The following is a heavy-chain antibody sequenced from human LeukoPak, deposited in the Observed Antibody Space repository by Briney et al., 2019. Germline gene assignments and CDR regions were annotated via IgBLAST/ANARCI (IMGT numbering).Heavy chain of an antibody. J-gene: IGHJ4*02. CDR2: ISGSGGST. Sequence: GGSLRLSCAASGFTFSSYAMSWVRQAPGKGLEWVSAISGSGGSTYYADSVKGRFTISRDNSKNTLYLQMNSLRAEDTAVYYCAKDGRPLGYSYGYDWGQGTLVTVSS. CDR1: GFTFSSYA. V-gene: IGHV3-23*01. CDR3: AKDGRPLGYSYGYD. D-gene: IGHD5-18*01.